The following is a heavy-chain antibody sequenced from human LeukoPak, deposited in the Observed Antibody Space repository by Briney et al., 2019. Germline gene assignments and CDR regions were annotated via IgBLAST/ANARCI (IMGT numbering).Heavy chain of an antibody. D-gene: IGHD4-23*01. Sequence: GGSLRLSCAASGFTFSSYGMHWVRQAPGKGLEWVAFIRYDGSNKYYADSVKGRFTISRDNSKNTLYLQMNSLRAEDTAVYYCAKAHYGGNPGVYFDYWGQGTLVTVSS. V-gene: IGHV3-30*02. J-gene: IGHJ4*02. CDR3: AKAHYGGNPGVYFDY. CDR1: GFTFSSYG. CDR2: IRYDGSNK.